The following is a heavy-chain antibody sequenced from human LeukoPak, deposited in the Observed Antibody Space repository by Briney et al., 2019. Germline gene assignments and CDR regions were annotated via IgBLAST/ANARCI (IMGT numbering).Heavy chain of an antibody. V-gene: IGHV3-74*01. CDR1: GFTFSSYE. J-gene: IGHJ3*02. D-gene: IGHD2-15*01. Sequence: GGSLRLSCAASGFTFSSYEMNWVRQAPGKGLVWVSRINSDGSSTSYADSVKGRFTISRDNAKNTLYLQMNSLRAEDTAVYYCARDQGVYCSGGSCTAFDIWGQGTMVTVSS. CDR3: ARDQGVYCSGGSCTAFDI. CDR2: INSDGSST.